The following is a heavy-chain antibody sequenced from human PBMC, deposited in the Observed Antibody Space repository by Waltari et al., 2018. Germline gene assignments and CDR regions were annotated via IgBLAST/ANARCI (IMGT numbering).Heavy chain of an antibody. CDR2: IFISGPT. V-gene: IGHV4-4*07. J-gene: IGHJ5*02. CDR3: ARLGFGSGIEGAWFDP. Sequence: QVQLHESGPGLVKPSETLSLTCTVSGASISTNYWSWLRQPAGKGLEWIGRIFISGPTNYNPSRKSRVTMSVDRSKNQLSLKVQSVTSADTAVYYCARLGFGSGIEGAWFDPWGQGTQVTVSS. D-gene: IGHD3-10*01. CDR1: GASISTNY.